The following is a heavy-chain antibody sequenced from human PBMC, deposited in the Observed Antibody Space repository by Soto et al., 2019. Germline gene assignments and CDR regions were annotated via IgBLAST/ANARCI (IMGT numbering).Heavy chain of an antibody. J-gene: IGHJ4*02. CDR1: GYTFTSYA. CDR2: IIPIFGTT. D-gene: IGHD3-22*01. V-gene: IGHV1-69*13. Sequence: ASLKVSCKASGYTFTSYAMHWVRQAPGQGLEWKGGIIPIFGTTNYAQKFQGRVTITADESTSTAYMELSSLRSEDTAVYYCASPSSDYNYWGQGTLVTVSS. CDR3: ASPSSDYNY.